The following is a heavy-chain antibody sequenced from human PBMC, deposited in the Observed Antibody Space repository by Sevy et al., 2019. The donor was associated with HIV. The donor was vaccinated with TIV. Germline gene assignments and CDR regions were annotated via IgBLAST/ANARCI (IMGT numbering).Heavy chain of an antibody. J-gene: IGHJ4*02. D-gene: IGHD3-10*01. V-gene: IGHV3-30*18. CDR3: AKDYSAGITMVRGAYRARGDYFDY. CDR1: GFTFRTSG. CDR2: ISYDEAHK. Sequence: GGSLRLSCVTSGFTFRTSGMHWVRQSPGKGLEWVAVISYDEAHKNYADSVKGRFSIPKDNSKNTLYLQMSSLRTEDTAVYYCAKDYSAGITMVRGAYRARGDYFDYWGQGTLVTVSS.